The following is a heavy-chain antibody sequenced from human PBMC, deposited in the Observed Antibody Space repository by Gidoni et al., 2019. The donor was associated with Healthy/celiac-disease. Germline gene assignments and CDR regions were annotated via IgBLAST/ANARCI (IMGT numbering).Heavy chain of an antibody. D-gene: IGHD3-22*01. CDR1: GFPFSRYA. Sequence: VQLLESGGGLVQPGGSLRLSCAASGFPFSRYAMSWVRQAPGKGLEWVSAISVSGGSTYYADSVKGRFTISRDNSKNTRYLQMNSLRAEDTAVYYCAKDAAYYDSSGYSPFDYWGQGTLVTVSS. V-gene: IGHV3-23*01. CDR2: ISVSGGST. CDR3: AKDAAYYDSSGYSPFDY. J-gene: IGHJ4*02.